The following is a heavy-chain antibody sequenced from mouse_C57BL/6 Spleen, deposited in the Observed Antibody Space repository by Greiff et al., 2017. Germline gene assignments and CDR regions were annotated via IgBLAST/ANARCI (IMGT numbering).Heavy chain of an antibody. Sequence: EVMLVESGGGLVQPGGSMKLSCAASGFTFSDAWMDWVRQSPEKGLEWVAEIRNKANNHATYYAESVKGRFTISRDDSKSSVYLQMNSLRAEDTGIYYCTPSLYYGKEFAYWGQGTLVTVSA. CDR2: IRNKANNHAT. D-gene: IGHD2-1*01. J-gene: IGHJ3*01. V-gene: IGHV6-6*01. CDR1: GFTFSDAW. CDR3: TPSLYYGKEFAY.